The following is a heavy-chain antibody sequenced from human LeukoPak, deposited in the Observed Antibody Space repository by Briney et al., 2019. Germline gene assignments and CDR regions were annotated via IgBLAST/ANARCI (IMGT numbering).Heavy chain of an antibody. CDR3: ARVGYGAPYNHYYYMDV. D-gene: IGHD1-14*01. V-gene: IGHV4-59*01. CDR1: GGSISSYY. Sequence: PSETLSLTCTVSGGSISSYYWSWIRQPPGKGLEWIGYIYYSGSTNYNPSLKSRVTISGDTSKNQFSLKLRSVTAADTAVYYCARVGYGAPYNHYYYMDVWGKGTTVTISS. CDR2: IYYSGST. J-gene: IGHJ6*03.